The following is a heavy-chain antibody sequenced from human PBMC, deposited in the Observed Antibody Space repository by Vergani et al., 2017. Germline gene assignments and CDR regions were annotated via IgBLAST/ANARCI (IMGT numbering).Heavy chain of an antibody. J-gene: IGHJ6*03. CDR1: GFTFSSYA. Sequence: EVQLLESGGGLVQPGGSLRLSCAASGFTFSSYAMSWVRQAPGKGLEWVSAISGSGGSTYYADSVKGRFTISRDNSKNRLYLQMNSLRAEDTAVYYCAKDACGSTSCYNYIDVWGEGTTVTVSS. CDR3: AKDACGSTSCYNYIDV. D-gene: IGHD2-2*01. CDR2: ISGSGGST. V-gene: IGHV3-23*01.